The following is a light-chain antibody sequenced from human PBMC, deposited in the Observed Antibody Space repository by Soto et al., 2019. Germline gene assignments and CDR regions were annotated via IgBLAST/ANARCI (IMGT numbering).Light chain of an antibody. V-gene: IGLV2-23*02. CDR1: SSDVGTYNL. CDR2: EVS. J-gene: IGLJ1*01. Sequence: QSALTQPASVSGSPGQSITISCTGTSSDVGTYNLVSWYQQYPGKAPKLMIYEVSKRPSGVSNRFSGSKSGNTASLTISGLQAEDDADYYCCSYAGSSTYVFGIGTKVT. CDR3: CSYAGSSTYV.